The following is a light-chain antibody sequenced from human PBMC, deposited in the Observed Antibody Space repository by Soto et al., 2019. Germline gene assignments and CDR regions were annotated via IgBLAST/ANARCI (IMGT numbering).Light chain of an antibody. CDR1: SSNIGAGYD. CDR3: QSYDSSMSGPRV. V-gene: IGLV1-40*01. J-gene: IGLJ3*02. Sequence: QSVLTQPPSVSGAPGQRVTISCTGSSSNIGAGYDVHWYQQLPGTAPKLLIYGNSNRPSGVPDRFSGSKSGTSASLAITGLQAEDEDESYCQSYDSSMSGPRVFGGGTKLTVL. CDR2: GNS.